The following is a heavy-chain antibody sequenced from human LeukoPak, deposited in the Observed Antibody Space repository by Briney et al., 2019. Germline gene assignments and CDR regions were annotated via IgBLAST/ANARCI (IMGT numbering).Heavy chain of an antibody. CDR3: ARSYYYDSSDYYVFDY. D-gene: IGHD3-22*01. CDR2: INTNTGNP. V-gene: IGHV7-4-1*02. Sequence: ASVKVSCKASGYTFTSYAMNWVRQAPGQGLEWMGWINTNTGNPTYVQGFTGRLVFSLDTSVSTAYLQISSLKAEDTAVYYCARSYYYDSSDYYVFDYWGQGTLVTVSS. J-gene: IGHJ4*02. CDR1: GYTFTSYA.